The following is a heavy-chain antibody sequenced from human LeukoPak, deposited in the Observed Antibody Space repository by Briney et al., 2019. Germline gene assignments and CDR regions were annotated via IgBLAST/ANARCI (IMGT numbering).Heavy chain of an antibody. V-gene: IGHV3-48*01. CDR1: GFNFSTYT. Sequence: PGGSLRHSCAASGFNFSTYTMNWVRQAPGKGLEWLSYITSSSNSIYYADSVKGRFTISRDNAKNSLYLQMDSPRAEDTAVYYCARASSGYGFYSNYWGQGALVSVSS. J-gene: IGHJ4*02. CDR3: ARASSGYGFYSNY. D-gene: IGHD3-22*01. CDR2: ITSSSNSI.